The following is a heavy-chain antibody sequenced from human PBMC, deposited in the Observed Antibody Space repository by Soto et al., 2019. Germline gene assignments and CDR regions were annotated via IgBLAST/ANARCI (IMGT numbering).Heavy chain of an antibody. CDR2: ISSSSATI. CDR3: ARDSWWSPDY. D-gene: IGHD2-15*01. Sequence: TGGSLRLSCAASGFTLRGYSMNWVRQAPGKGLEWISYISSSSATIHYVDSVKGRFTISRDNAKNSLYLQMNSLRADDTAVYYCARDSWWSPDYWGQGTQVTVSS. V-gene: IGHV3-48*01. CDR1: GFTLRGYS. J-gene: IGHJ4*02.